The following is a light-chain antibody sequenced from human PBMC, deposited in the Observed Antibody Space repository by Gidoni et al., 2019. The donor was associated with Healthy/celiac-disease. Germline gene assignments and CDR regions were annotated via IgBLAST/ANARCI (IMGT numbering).Light chain of an antibody. J-gene: IGKJ4*01. CDR1: QSISSY. CDR3: QQRYSTPLT. V-gene: IGKV1-39*01. CDR2: AAS. Sequence: DIQMTQSPSSLSASVGDRVTITCRASQSISSYLNWYQQKPGKAPKRLIYAASSLQSGVPSRCSGSGSGTDFTLTISSLQPEDFATYYCQQRYSTPLTFXGXTKVEIK.